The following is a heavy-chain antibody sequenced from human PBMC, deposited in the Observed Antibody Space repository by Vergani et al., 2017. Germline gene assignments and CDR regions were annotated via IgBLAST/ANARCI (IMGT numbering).Heavy chain of an antibody. V-gene: IGHV1-18*01. J-gene: IGHJ6*02. CDR3: ARERFDENSRGTYRPPAYYGMGV. Sequence: VQSGDEVKNPGASVKVPCKTSGYSLFNYGISWVRQAPGQGLEWLGWVRPYHGNTNYVQKIQGRVTMTTDTSTRTAYMQLRSLTFDDTAVHYYARERFDENSRGTYRPPAYYGMGVWGQGTKVTVAS. CDR2: VRPYHGNT. D-gene: IGHD3-16*02. CDR1: GYSLFNYG.